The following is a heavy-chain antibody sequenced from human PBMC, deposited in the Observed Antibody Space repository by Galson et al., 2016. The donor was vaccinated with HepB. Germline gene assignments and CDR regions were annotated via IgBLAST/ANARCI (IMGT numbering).Heavy chain of an antibody. D-gene: IGHD3-3*01. J-gene: IGHJ5*02. CDR2: TPYDGSNK. Sequence: SLRLSCAASGFTFSRSAMHWVRQAPGKGLEWVAVTPYDGSNKYYATSVKARFTISKDNSKNTVYLQMNSLRPEDTAIYYCARDSGEEWLFSRPDGNWIDPWGQGTLVTVSS. CDR1: GFTFSRSA. CDR3: ARDSGEEWLFSRPDGNWIDP. V-gene: IGHV3-30-3*01.